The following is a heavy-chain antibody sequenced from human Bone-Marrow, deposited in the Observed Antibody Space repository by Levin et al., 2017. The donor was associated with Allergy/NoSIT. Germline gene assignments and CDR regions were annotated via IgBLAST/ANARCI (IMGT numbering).Heavy chain of an antibody. Sequence: GGSLRLSCAASGFTFSSYAMSWVRQAPGKGLEWVSAISGSAGTTYYADYVRGRFTISRDNSKNTLYLQMNSLRAEDTAVYYCAKDSARYCSGGSCPRRFDPWGQGTLVTVSS. CDR1: GFTFSSYA. CDR2: ISGSAGTT. V-gene: IGHV3-23*01. J-gene: IGHJ5*02. CDR3: AKDSARYCSGGSCPRRFDP. D-gene: IGHD2-15*01.